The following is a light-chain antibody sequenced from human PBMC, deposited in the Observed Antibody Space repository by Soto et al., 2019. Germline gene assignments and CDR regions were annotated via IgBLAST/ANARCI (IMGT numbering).Light chain of an antibody. CDR3: SSYTISNPLV. J-gene: IGLJ1*01. V-gene: IGLV2-14*01. CDR1: SSDVGGYNY. Sequence: QSALTQPASVSGSPGQSITISCTGTSSDVGGYNYVSWYQQYPGKAPKLMIYDVSNRPSGVSNRFSGSKSGNTASLTISGLQAEYEADYYCSSYTISNPLVFGSGTKLTVL. CDR2: DVS.